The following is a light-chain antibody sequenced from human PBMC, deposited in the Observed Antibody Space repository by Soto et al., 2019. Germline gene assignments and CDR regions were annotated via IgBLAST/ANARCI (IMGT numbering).Light chain of an antibody. CDR3: CSYASRSPDEV. CDR1: SSDVGGYNL. Sequence: QSALTQPASVSGSPGQPITISCTGTSSDVGGYNLVSWYQQHPGKALKLIIYHGSKRPSGVSVRFSGSKSGNTASLAIPGLRAEDEAEYYCCSYASRSPDEVFGPGTKLTVL. V-gene: IGLV2-23*01. J-gene: IGLJ2*01. CDR2: HGS.